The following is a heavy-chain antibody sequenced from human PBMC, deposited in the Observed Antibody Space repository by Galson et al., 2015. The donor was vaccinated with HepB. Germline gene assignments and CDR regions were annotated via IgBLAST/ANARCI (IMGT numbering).Heavy chain of an antibody. CDR1: GFTLNNHW. J-gene: IGHJ6*02. V-gene: IGHV3-7*03. CDR2: IRHDGNEM. CDR3: ARGHYGMDV. Sequence: SLRLSCAASGFTLNNHWMTWLRQAPGKGLEWVANIRHDGNEMYYVVSVKGRFTISRDNAKNSLYLQMNSLRAEDTAVYYCARGHYGMDVWGQGTSVTVS.